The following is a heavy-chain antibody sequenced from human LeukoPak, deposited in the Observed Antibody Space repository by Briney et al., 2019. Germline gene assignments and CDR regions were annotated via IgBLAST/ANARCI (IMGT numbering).Heavy chain of an antibody. Sequence: GGSLRLSCAASGFIFTDYYMSWVRQAPGKGLEWVSFIDSGSTSTKYADSVKGRFSISRDNAKNTLYLHMNSLRAEDTAVYYCARGRLSSGWYDDWGQGTLVTVSS. CDR2: IDSGSTST. J-gene: IGHJ4*02. CDR1: GFIFTDYY. CDR3: ARGRLSSGWYDD. V-gene: IGHV3-11*06. D-gene: IGHD6-19*01.